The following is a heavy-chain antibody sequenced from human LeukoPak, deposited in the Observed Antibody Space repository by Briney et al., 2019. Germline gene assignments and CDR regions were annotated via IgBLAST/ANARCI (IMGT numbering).Heavy chain of an antibody. D-gene: IGHD3-9*01. J-gene: IGHJ4*02. V-gene: IGHV3-49*03. Sequence: PGRSQRLSCSASGFTFGDYSMSWFRQAPGKGLEWVGFIRNKAYGGTAEYAASVKGRFTISRDDSESIAYLQMDSLKTEDTAMYYCSREVRYFDWFQADYWGQGTLVTVSS. CDR3: SREVRYFDWFQADY. CDR1: GFTFGDYS. CDR2: IRNKAYGGTA.